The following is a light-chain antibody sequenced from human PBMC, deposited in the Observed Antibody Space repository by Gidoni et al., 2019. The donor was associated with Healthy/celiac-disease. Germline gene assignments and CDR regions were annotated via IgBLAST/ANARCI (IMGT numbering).Light chain of an antibody. V-gene: IGKV3-20*01. CDR3: QQYGSSPRT. Sequence: EIVLTQSSGTLSLSPGERATLSCRASQSVRSSYLAWYQQKPGQAPRLLIYGASSRATGIPDRFSGSGSGTDFTLTISKREPEDFAVYYCQQYGSSPRTFGQGTRLEIK. J-gene: IGKJ5*01. CDR2: GAS. CDR1: QSVRSSY.